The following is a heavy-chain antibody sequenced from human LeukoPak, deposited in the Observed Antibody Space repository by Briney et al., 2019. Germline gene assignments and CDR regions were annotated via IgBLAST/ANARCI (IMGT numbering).Heavy chain of an antibody. V-gene: IGHV3-48*03. CDR3: ARDATTAIGTVYMDV. Sequence: PGGSLRLSCAASGFTFSSYAMSWVRQAPGKGLEWLSHISDSGSSVHYADSVKGRFTISRDNSKNSLYLEMNSLRVEDTAIYYCARDATTAIGTVYMDVWGKGTTVTISS. J-gene: IGHJ6*03. CDR1: GFTFSSYA. D-gene: IGHD1-1*01. CDR2: ISDSGSSV.